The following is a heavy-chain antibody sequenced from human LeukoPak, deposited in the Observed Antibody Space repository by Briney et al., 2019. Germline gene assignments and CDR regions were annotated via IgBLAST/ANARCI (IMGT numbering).Heavy chain of an antibody. CDR1: GFTFSSYA. Sequence: GGSLRLSCAASGFTFSSYAMSWVRQAPGKGLEWVSAISGSGGSTYYADSVKGRFTISRDNSKNTLYLQMNSLRAEDTAVYYCAKMDSGYYYVSYYYYGMDVWGQGTTVTVSS. D-gene: IGHD3-22*01. CDR3: AKMDSGYYYVSYYYYGMDV. CDR2: ISGSGGST. V-gene: IGHV3-23*01. J-gene: IGHJ6*02.